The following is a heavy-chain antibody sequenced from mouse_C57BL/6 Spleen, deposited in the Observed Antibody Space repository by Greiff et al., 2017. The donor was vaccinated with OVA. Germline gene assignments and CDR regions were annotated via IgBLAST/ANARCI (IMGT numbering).Heavy chain of an antibody. Sequence: QVQLQQPGAELVKPGASVKMSCKASGYTFTSYWITWVKQRPGQGLEWIGDIYPGSGSTNYNEKFKSKATLTVATSSSTAYMQLSSLTSEDSAVYYCARYGSNYFDYWGQGTTLTVSS. CDR2: IYPGSGST. CDR3: ARYGSNYFDY. V-gene: IGHV1-55*01. J-gene: IGHJ2*01. CDR1: GYTFTSYW. D-gene: IGHD2-2*01.